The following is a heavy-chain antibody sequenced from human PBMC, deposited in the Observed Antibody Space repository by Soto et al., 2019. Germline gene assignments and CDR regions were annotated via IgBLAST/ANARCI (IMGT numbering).Heavy chain of an antibody. CDR2: INHSGST. Sequence: SETLSLTCAVYGGSFSGYYWSWIRQPPGKGLEWIGEINHSGSTNYNPSLKSRVTISVDTSKNQFSLKLSSVTAADTAVYYCARWKPRSTIFGVVTDYYYYGMDVWGQGTTVTVSS. D-gene: IGHD3-3*01. V-gene: IGHV4-34*01. J-gene: IGHJ6*02. CDR3: ARWKPRSTIFGVVTDYYYYGMDV. CDR1: GGSFSGYY.